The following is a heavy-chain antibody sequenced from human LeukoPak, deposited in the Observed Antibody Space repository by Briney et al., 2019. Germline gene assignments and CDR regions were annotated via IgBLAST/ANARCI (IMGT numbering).Heavy chain of an antibody. J-gene: IGHJ5*02. D-gene: IGHD4-17*01. CDR1: GGSISSGSYY. Sequence: PSQTLSLTCTVSGGSISSGSYYWNWIRQPAGKGLEWIVRIYTSGSTNFNPSLKSRVTMSLETSKNQFSLKLSSVTAADTAVYYCARDGGYGDPTQNWFDPWGQGTLVTVSS. CDR2: IYTSGST. CDR3: ARDGGYGDPTQNWFDP. V-gene: IGHV4-61*02.